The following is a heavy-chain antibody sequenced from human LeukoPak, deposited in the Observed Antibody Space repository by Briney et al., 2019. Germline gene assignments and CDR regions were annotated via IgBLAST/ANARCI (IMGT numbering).Heavy chain of an antibody. J-gene: IGHJ4*02. V-gene: IGHV3-30*02. CDR3: AKEGSYYGSGSYLLS. D-gene: IGHD3-10*01. Sequence: GGSLRLSCAASGFTFSSYGMHWVRQAPGKGLEWVAFIRYDGSNKYYADSVKGRFTISRDNSKNTLYLQMNSLRAEDTAVYCCAKEGSYYGSGSYLLSWGQGTLVTVSS. CDR2: IRYDGSNK. CDR1: GFTFSSYG.